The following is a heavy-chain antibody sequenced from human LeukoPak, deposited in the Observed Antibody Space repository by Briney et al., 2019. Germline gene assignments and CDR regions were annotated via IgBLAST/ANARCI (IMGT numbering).Heavy chain of an antibody. D-gene: IGHD1-14*01. CDR2: IDYDSSHI. V-gene: IGHV3-21*01. CDR1: GFTFSNSA. Sequence: PGGSLRLSCAASGFTFSNSAMNWVRQVPGKGLEWVSSIDYDSSHIYYAASVRGRFTISRDNARNSVYLQMNSLRVEDTAVYYSARDPCRNLPVARYDYWRQGTLLAVSS. CDR3: ARDPCRNLPVARYDY. J-gene: IGHJ4*02.